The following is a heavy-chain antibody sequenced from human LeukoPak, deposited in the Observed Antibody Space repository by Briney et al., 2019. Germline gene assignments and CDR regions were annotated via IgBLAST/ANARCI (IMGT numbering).Heavy chain of an antibody. J-gene: IGHJ4*02. CDR1: GFTFVNYW. Sequence: GGSLRLSCTASGFTFVNYWMSWVRQAPGKGLEWVANINLDGREKYYVDSVKGRFTLSRDNAKKSVYLQMNNLRAEDTAVYYCAKDLGVVVPAAMPGFDYWGQGTLVTVSS. V-gene: IGHV3-7*03. D-gene: IGHD2-2*01. CDR3: AKDLGVVVPAAMPGFDY. CDR2: INLDGREK.